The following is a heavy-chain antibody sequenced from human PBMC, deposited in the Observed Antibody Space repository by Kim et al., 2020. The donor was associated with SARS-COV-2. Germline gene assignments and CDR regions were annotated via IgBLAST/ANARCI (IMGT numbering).Heavy chain of an antibody. CDR1: GGSISSGSYY. CDR3: ARARPDDDYYYYYGMDV. V-gene: IGHV4-61*02. Sequence: SETLSLTCTVSGGSISSGSYYWSWIRQPAGKGLEWIGRIYTSGSTNYNPSLKSRVTISVDTSKNQFSLKLSSVTAADTAVYYCARARPDDDYYYYYGMDVWGQGTSVTVSS. J-gene: IGHJ6*02. CDR2: IYTSGST.